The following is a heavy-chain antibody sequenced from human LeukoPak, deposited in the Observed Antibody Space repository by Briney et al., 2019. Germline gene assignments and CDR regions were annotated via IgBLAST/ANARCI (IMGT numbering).Heavy chain of an antibody. V-gene: IGHV3-21*01. CDR3: ARAGWDIVVVPAVIGDY. D-gene: IGHD2-2*01. Sequence: GGSLRLSCPPSGFTFSSYSMNWVRQAPGEGLEWVSSISSSSSYISYADSMNGRFTISRDNAKNSLYLQMNRLRAEDTAVYYCARAGWDIVVVPAVIGDYWGEGTLVTVSS. J-gene: IGHJ4*02. CDR2: ISSSSSYI. CDR1: GFTFSSYS.